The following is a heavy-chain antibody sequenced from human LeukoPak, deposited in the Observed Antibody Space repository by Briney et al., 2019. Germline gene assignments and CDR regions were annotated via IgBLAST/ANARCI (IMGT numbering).Heavy chain of an antibody. D-gene: IGHD1-1*01. V-gene: IGHV1-18*01. CDR3: AISPAGPHNWNDVGRFDY. CDR2: ISAYNGNT. Sequence: ASVKVSCKASGYTFTSYGISWVRQAPGQGLEWMGWISAYNGNTNYAQKLQGRVTMTTDTSTSTAYMELRSLRSDDTAVYYCAISPAGPHNWNDVGRFDYWGQGTLVTVSS. J-gene: IGHJ4*02. CDR1: GYTFTSYG.